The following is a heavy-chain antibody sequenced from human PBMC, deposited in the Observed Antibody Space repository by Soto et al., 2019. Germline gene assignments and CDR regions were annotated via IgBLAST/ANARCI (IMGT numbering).Heavy chain of an antibody. V-gene: IGHV3-48*03. CDR2: ISSGASNM. CDR1: GFAFSGFE. D-gene: IGHD3-3*01. Sequence: LRLSCAASGFAFSGFEMNWVRQAPGKGLEWVSYISSGASNMYYADSVKGRFTISRDNAQSSLYLQMNSLRVEDTAVYYCARDPNYDFWSGYRNKEGTYGMDVWGQGTTVTVSS. CDR3: ARDPNYDFWSGYRNKEGTYGMDV. J-gene: IGHJ6*02.